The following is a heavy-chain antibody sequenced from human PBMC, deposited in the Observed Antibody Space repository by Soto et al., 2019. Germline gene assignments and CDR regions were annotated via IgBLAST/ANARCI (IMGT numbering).Heavy chain of an antibody. CDR2: MNPNSGST. CDR3: ARAEPYSTSSPFDY. D-gene: IGHD6-6*01. J-gene: IGHJ4*02. CDR1: GYTFTNYN. Sequence: QVQLVQSGAEVKKPGASVKVSCKTSGYTFTNYNINWVRQATGQGLEWMGWMNPNSGSTGYAQKFQGRVTMTRNTSITTAYMELSSLRSGDTAVYYCARAEPYSTSSPFDYWGQGTLVTVSS. V-gene: IGHV1-8*01.